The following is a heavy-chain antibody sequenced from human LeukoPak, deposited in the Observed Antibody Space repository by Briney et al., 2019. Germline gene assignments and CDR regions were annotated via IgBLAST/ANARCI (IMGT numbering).Heavy chain of an antibody. D-gene: IGHD5-12*01. V-gene: IGHV3-23*01. CDR1: GFSFSNYA. Sequence: GGSLRLSCVASGFSFSNYAMSWVRQAPGKGLEWVSLIVASSGSTFYADSVKGRFTISRDKSKDTLYLQMSSLRAEDTAVYYCAKGGYDYVEIGYFDYWGQGALVTVSS. CDR3: AKGGYDYVEIGYFDY. CDR2: IVASSGST. J-gene: IGHJ4*02.